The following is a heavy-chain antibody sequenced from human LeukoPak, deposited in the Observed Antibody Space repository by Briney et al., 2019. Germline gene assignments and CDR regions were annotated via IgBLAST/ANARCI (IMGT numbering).Heavy chain of an antibody. Sequence: GGSLRLSCAASGFTFNNYAMSWVRQAPGKGLEWVSGISGSGGSTYYADSVKGRFTISRDNSKNTLYLQMNSLRAEDTAVYYCAKASRYCSSTSCHTVDYWGQGTLVTVSS. CDR2: ISGSGGST. CDR1: GFTFNNYA. V-gene: IGHV3-23*01. D-gene: IGHD2-2*02. CDR3: AKASRYCSSTSCHTVDY. J-gene: IGHJ4*02.